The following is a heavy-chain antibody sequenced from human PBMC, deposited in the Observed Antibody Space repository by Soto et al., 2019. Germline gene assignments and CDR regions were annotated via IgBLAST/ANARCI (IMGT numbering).Heavy chain of an antibody. CDR1: GYPDTRYG. Sequence: SVKVTCRASGYPDTRYGISLVRQAPGQGLEWIGWISAYNGNTNYAQKLQGRVTMTTDTSTSTAYMELRSLRYDATAVYYCAREGERVAMIFSRDYYYYGMDVWGQGTTVTVSS. J-gene: IGHJ6*02. CDR3: AREGERVAMIFSRDYYYYGMDV. D-gene: IGHD5-12*01. CDR2: ISAYNGNT. V-gene: IGHV1-18*01.